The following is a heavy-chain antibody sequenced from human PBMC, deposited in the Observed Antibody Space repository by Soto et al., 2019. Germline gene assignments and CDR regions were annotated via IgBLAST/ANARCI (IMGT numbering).Heavy chain of an antibody. CDR3: VKDKRGPIYGVVPLIEF. CDR1: GFTFSSVA. Sequence: VQLVESGGGLVQPGESLKLSCSASGFTFSSVAMHWVRQAPGKGLEHISAINNEGDSTYYIKSVKGRFSNSRDNAKNTLYLQMIGLREEDTGLYSWVKDKRGPIYGVVPLIEFRGPGTLVTVSS. J-gene: IGHJ4*02. CDR2: INNEGDST. D-gene: IGHD3-3*01. V-gene: IGHV3-64D*06.